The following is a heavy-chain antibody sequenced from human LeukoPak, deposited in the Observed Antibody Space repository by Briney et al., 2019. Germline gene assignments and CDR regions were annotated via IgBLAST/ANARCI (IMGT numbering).Heavy chain of an antibody. CDR1: GFTFSSYG. J-gene: IGHJ4*02. CDR3: AKDRIDYGGYEKPDY. Sequence: GGSLRLSCAASGFTFSSYGVHWVRQAPGKGLEWVAFIRYDGSSNYYADSVKGRFTVSRDNSMNTLFLQMNSLRAEDTAVYYCAKDRIDYGGYEKPDYWGQGTLVTVSS. V-gene: IGHV3-30*02. CDR2: IRYDGSSN. D-gene: IGHD5-12*01.